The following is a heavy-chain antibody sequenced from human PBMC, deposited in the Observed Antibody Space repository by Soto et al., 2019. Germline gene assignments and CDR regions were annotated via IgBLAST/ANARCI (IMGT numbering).Heavy chain of an antibody. J-gene: IGHJ4*02. CDR1: GYTFTGYY. V-gene: IGHV1-2*02. D-gene: IGHD5-12*01. CDR3: ARDLVSTIGDFDY. CDR2: INLNSGAS. Sequence: ASVKVSCKASGYTFTGYYIHWVRQAPGQGLEWMGWINLNSGASNYAQKFQGRVTMTRDTSISTAYMELSRLRSDDTAAYYCARDLVSTIGDFDYWGLGTLVTVSS.